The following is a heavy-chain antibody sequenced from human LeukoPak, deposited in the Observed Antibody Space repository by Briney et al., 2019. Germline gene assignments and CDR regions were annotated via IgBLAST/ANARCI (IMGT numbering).Heavy chain of an antibody. V-gene: IGHV4-34*01. J-gene: IGHJ4*02. Sequence: PSETLSLTCAVYGGSFSGYYWSWIRQPPGKGLEWIGEINHRGSTNYNPSLKSRVTISVDTSKNQFSLKLSSVTAADTAVYYCARAYDFWSGYAFGYWGQGTLVTVSS. D-gene: IGHD3-3*01. CDR2: INHRGST. CDR3: ARAYDFWSGYAFGY. CDR1: GGSFSGYY.